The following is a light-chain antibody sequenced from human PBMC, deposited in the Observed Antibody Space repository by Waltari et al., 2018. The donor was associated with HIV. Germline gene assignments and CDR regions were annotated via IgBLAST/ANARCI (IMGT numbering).Light chain of an antibody. CDR1: QSLLYSDGNTN. V-gene: IGKV2-30*01. CDR3: MQSTHWPHT. J-gene: IGKJ2*01. Sequence: DAVMTQSPLSLPVTLGQPASISCRSSQSLLYSDGNTNLQWFLQRPGQSPRRLIHTVSYRDSGVPYRFSGSGSGTDFTLTISRVEAEDVGVYYCMQSTHWPHTFGQGTKLEIK. CDR2: TVS.